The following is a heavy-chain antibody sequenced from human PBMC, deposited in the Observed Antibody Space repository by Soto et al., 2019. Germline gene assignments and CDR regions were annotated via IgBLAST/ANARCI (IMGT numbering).Heavy chain of an antibody. D-gene: IGHD6-19*01. CDR2: IYPGDSDT. Sequence: PGESLKISCKVSGYSFTSYWIGWVRQMPGKGLEWMGIIYPGDSDTRYSPSFQGQVTISADKSISTAYRQWSSLKASDTAMYYGARLGRAVAVAFAYWGKRSLVTVAS. CDR3: ARLGRAVAVAFAY. V-gene: IGHV5-51*01. J-gene: IGHJ4*02. CDR1: GYSFTSYW.